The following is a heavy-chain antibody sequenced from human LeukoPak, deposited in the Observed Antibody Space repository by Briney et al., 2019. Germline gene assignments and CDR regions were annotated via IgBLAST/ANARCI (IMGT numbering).Heavy chain of an antibody. V-gene: IGHV4-4*07. D-gene: IGHD3-3*01. CDR3: GRASGDDYVFWSGKFDCYYMDV. Sequence: SETLSLTCTVSGASISSYYWSWIRQPAGKGLEWIGRIYTSGSTNYNPSLKSRVTMSVDTSKNQFSLKLSSVTAADTAVYYCGRASGDDYVFWSGKFDCYYMDVWGKGTTVTVSS. CDR1: GASISSYY. CDR2: IYTSGST. J-gene: IGHJ6*03.